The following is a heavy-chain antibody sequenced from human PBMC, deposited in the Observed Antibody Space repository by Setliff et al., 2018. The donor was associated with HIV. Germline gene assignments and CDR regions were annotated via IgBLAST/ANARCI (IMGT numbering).Heavy chain of an antibody. V-gene: IGHV1-69*13. D-gene: IGHD3-22*01. CDR3: ARCTYYYDSSGYSGTVGAFDI. CDR2: IIPMYGVT. J-gene: IGHJ3*02. Sequence: SVKVSCKASGYTFTSYGISWVRQAPGQGPEWMGGIIPMYGVTNYAQNLQGRVTITVDESTSTAYMELSSLRSEDTAVYYCARCTYYYDSSGYSGTVGAFDIWGQGTMVTVSS. CDR1: GYTFTSYG.